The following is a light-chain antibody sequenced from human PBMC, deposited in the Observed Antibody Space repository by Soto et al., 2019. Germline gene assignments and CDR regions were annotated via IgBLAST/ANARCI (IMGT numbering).Light chain of an antibody. CDR3: SSYTSSSTLV. CDR2: EVI. V-gene: IGLV2-14*03. Sequence: QSALTQPASVSGSPGQSITISCTGTDSDVGGYNYVSWYQQHPGKAPKLMIYEVINRPSGVSNRFSGSKSANTASLTISGLKAEDEADYYCSSYTSSSTLVFGGGTKLTVL. CDR1: DSDVGGYNY. J-gene: IGLJ3*02.